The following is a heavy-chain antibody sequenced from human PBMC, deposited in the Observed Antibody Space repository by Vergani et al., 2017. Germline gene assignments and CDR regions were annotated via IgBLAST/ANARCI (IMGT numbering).Heavy chain of an antibody. CDR3: ARDPLLATIGDFDL. V-gene: IGHV1-69*01. CDR1: GGPFSSYA. Sequence: QVQLVQSGAEVKKPGSSVKVSCKASGGPFSSYAISWVRQAPGQGLEWMGGIIPIFGTANYAQKFQGRVTITADESTSTAYMELSSLRSEDTAVYYCARDPLLATIGDFDLWGRGTLVTVSS. D-gene: IGHD5-24*01. CDR2: IIPIFGTA. J-gene: IGHJ2*01.